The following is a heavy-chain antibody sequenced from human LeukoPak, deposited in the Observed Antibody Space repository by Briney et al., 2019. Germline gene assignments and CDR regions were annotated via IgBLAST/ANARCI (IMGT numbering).Heavy chain of an antibody. CDR3: ARPGITGTMGYGAFDI. J-gene: IGHJ3*02. Sequence: PGGSLRLSCAASGFTFSTYDMNWVRQAPGKGLEWVSSISSRSSYIYYADSVKGRFTISRDNAKNSLFLQMNSLRVEDTAVYYCARPGITGTMGYGAFDIWGQGTRVTVSS. CDR2: ISSRSSYI. D-gene: IGHD1-7*01. V-gene: IGHV3-21*01. CDR1: GFTFSTYD.